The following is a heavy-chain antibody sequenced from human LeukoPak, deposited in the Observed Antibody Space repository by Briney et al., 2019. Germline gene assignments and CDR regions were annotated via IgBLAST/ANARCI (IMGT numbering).Heavy chain of an antibody. J-gene: IGHJ5*02. D-gene: IGHD1-26*01. CDR2: INQDGSNK. V-gene: IGHV3-7*01. CDR3: ARFSRGTNSGS. Sequence: GGSLRLSCAASGFTFSSYWMSWVRQAPGKGLEWVANINQDGSNKQYVDSVKGRFTTSRDNAKNSLYLQMNSLRAEDTAVYYCARFSRGTNSGSWGQGTLVTVSS. CDR1: GFTFSSYW.